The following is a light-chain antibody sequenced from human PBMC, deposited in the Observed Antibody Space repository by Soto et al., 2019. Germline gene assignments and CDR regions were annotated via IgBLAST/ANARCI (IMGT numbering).Light chain of an antibody. CDR3: CSYAGSSSYV. J-gene: IGLJ1*01. V-gene: IGLV2-23*01. Sequence: QSVLTQPASVSGSPGQSITISCTGTSSDVGSYNLVSWYQQHPGKAPKLMIYEGSKRPSGVSNRFSGSKSGNTASLTISGLQADDEADYYCCSYAGSSSYVFGTGTMVTVL. CDR2: EGS. CDR1: SSDVGSYNL.